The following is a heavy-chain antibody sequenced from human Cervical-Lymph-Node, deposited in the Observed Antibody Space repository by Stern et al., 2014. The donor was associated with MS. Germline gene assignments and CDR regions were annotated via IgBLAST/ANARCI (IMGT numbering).Heavy chain of an antibody. V-gene: IGHV4-30-4*01. J-gene: IGHJ4*02. CDR3: SRDADGYSLVFGY. D-gene: IGHD5-24*01. CDR2: IHNSGTT. Sequence: VQLQESGPGLVKPSQTLSLTCAVTGGSISIAEYYWSWIRQSPGKGLEWIGDIHNSGTTYYNPSLKSRVTISVDTSKNQFSLKLRSVTAADTAVYYCSRDADGYSLVFGYWGRGTLVTVSS. CDR1: GGSISIAEYY.